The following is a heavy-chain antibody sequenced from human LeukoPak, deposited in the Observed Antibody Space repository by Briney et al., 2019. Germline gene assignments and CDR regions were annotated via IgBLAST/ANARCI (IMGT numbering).Heavy chain of an antibody. CDR2: IIPIFGTA. CDR3: ARRRVDTAMVHDY. V-gene: IGHV1-69*13. CDR1: GGTFSSYA. J-gene: IGHJ4*02. Sequence: SVKVSCKASGGTFSSYAISWVRQAPGQGLEWMGGIIPIFGTANYAQKFQGRVTITADESTSTAYMELSSLRSEDTAVYYCARRRVDTAMVHDYWGQGTLVTVSS. D-gene: IGHD5-18*01.